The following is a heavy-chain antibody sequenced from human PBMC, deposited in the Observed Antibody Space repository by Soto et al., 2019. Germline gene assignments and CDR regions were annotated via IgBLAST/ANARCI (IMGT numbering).Heavy chain of an antibody. CDR3: ASPTLGAFDI. D-gene: IGHD3-16*01. CDR2: IYYSGST. Sequence: QLRLQESGPGLVKPSETLSLTCTVSGGSISSSNYYWGWIRQPPGKGLEWIGGIYYSGSTSYNSSLKSRLTISVDTSNNQFSLRLSSVTAADTAVYYCASPTLGAFDICGQGTMVTVSS. J-gene: IGHJ3*02. CDR1: GGSISSSNYY. V-gene: IGHV4-39*01.